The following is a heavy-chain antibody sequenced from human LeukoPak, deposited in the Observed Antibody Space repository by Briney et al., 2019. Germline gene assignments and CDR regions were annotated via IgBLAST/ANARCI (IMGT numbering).Heavy chain of an antibody. CDR2: IHHRGLS. CDR3: ATKPNSLSYFDN. D-gene: IGHD1-14*01. CDR1: GGSITSGDYY. J-gene: IGHJ4*02. V-gene: IGHV4-31*11. Sequence: SQTLSLTCAVSGGSITSGDYYWSWIRRHPGKGLEWIGYIHHRGLSYYSPSLESRISLSIDTSQNQVSLKLSSVTAADTAVYYCATKPNSLSYFDNWGQGTLATVSS.